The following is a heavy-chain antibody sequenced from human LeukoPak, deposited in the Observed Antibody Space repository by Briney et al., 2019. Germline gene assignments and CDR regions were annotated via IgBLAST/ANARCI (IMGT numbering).Heavy chain of an antibody. V-gene: IGHV4-4*07. CDR2: IKAGGIT. D-gene: IGHD4-11*01. CDR1: GGSISSSY. CDR3: ARLQGDYSFDY. Sequence: PSETLSLTCTVSGGSISSSYWSWIRQPAGKGLEWIGRIKAGGITNYSPSLKSRVTLSVDTSKNQFSLKLSSVIVADTAVYYCARLQGDYSFDYWGQGTLVTVSS. J-gene: IGHJ4*02.